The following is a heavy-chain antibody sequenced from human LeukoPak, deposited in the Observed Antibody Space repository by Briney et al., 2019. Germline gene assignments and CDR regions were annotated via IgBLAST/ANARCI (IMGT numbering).Heavy chain of an antibody. CDR2: ISSSGSTI. J-gene: IGHJ4*02. D-gene: IGHD3-10*01. V-gene: IGHV3-11*01. Sequence: GGSLRLSCAASGFTFSDYYMSCIRQAPGKGLEWVSYISSSGSTIYYADSVKGRFTISRDNAKNSLYLQMNSLRAEDTAVYYCAREYYYGSGSYYGYWGQGTLVTVSS. CDR3: AREYYYGSGSYYGY. CDR1: GFTFSDYY.